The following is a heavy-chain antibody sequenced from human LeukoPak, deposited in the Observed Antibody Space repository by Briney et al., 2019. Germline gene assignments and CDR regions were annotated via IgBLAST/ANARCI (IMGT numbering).Heavy chain of an antibody. V-gene: IGHV4-4*07. D-gene: IGHD5-24*01. CDR3: ARGRDGHNLYGDY. CDR2: MLTSGNI. Sequence: SETLSLTCTVSGAFITSYHLSWVRQSAGKGLEWIGRMLTSGNIDYNPSLRSRVTMSQDTSKNQFSLKLSSVTAADTAVYYCARGRDGHNLYGDYWGQGTLVTVSS. J-gene: IGHJ4*02. CDR1: GAFITSYH.